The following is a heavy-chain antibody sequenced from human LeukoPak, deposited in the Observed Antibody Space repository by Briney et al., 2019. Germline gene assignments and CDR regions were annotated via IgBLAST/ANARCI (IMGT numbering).Heavy chain of an antibody. D-gene: IGHD1-26*01. J-gene: IGHJ4*02. CDR3: ARDPRGPTGYDHSGRDTFDS. Sequence: SVMVSCKASGGTFSSYAISWVRQASGQGLEWMGGIIPIFGTANYAQKFQGRVTITADKSTSTAYMELSSLRSEDTAVYYCARDPRGPTGYDHSGRDTFDSWGQGTLVTVSS. CDR1: GGTFSSYA. V-gene: IGHV1-69*06. CDR2: IIPIFGTA.